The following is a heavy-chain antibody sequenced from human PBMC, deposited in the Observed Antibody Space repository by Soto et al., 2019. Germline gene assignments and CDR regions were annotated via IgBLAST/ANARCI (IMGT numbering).Heavy chain of an antibody. CDR1: GFTFSSYA. V-gene: IGHV3-23*01. J-gene: IGHJ6*02. D-gene: IGHD6-13*01. Sequence: GGSLRLSCAASGFTFSSYAMSWVRQAPGKGLEWVSAISGSGGSTYYADSVKGRFTISRDNSKNTLYLQMNSLRAEDTAVYYCAKVRIAAAGTGAYYYYGMDVWGQGTTVTVSS. CDR2: ISGSGGST. CDR3: AKVRIAAAGTGAYYYYGMDV.